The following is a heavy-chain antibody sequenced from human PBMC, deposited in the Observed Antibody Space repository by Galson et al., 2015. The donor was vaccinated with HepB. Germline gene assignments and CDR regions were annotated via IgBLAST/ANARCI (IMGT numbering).Heavy chain of an antibody. D-gene: IGHD6-13*01. Sequence: SLRLSCAASGFTFSNAWMSWVRQAPGKGPEWVGRIKSKTDGGTTDYAAPVKGRFTISRDDSKNTLYLQMNSLKTEDTAVYYCTTDVAAAGHYYGMDVWGQGTTVTVSS. V-gene: IGHV3-15*01. J-gene: IGHJ6*02. CDR1: GFTFSNAW. CDR3: TTDVAAAGHYYGMDV. CDR2: IKSKTDGGTT.